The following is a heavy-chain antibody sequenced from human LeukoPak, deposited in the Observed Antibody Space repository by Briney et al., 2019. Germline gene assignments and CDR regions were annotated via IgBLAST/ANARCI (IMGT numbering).Heavy chain of an antibody. CDR1: SGSISSTTW. V-gene: IGHV4-4*02. CDR3: ALGYHGVWER. Sequence: PSETLSLTCAVSSGSISSTTWWSWVRQPPGKGLEWIGEINHSGNTYYNPSLTGRVTISVDRSDNQFSLKVNSVTAADTAVYYCALGYHGVWERWGQGTLVTVSS. J-gene: IGHJ4*02. CDR2: INHSGNT. D-gene: IGHD1-26*01.